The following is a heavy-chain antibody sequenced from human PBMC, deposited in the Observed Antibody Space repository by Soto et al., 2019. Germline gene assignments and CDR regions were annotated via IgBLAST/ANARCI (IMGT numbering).Heavy chain of an antibody. CDR2: ISHDGGNT. CDR3: AKDRQPYSATWRYS. CDR1: GFTFRSYG. Sequence: GGSLRLSCAASGFTFRSYGVQWVRQAPGKGLDWVALISHDGGNTDYAGSVKGRFTISRDNSRNTLYLQMDSLRIEDSAVYYCAKDRQPYSATWRYSRGQGTLVSVPS. J-gene: IGHJ5*01. D-gene: IGHD6-13*01. V-gene: IGHV3-30*18.